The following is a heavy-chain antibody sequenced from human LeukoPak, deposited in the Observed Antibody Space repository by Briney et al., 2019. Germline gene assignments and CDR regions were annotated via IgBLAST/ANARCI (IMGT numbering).Heavy chain of an antibody. Sequence: SETLSLTCTVSGGSISSSSYYWGWIRQPPGKGLEWIGSIYYSGSTYYNPSLKSRVTISVDTSKNQFSLKLSSVTAADTAVYYCARDISARDEAWWFDPWGQGTLVTVSS. D-gene: IGHD5-24*01. CDR2: IYYSGST. J-gene: IGHJ5*02. V-gene: IGHV4-39*07. CDR1: GGSISSSSYY. CDR3: ARDISARDEAWWFDP.